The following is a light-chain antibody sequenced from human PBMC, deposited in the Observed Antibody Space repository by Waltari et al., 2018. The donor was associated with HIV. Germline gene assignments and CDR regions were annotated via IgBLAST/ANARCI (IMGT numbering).Light chain of an antibody. Sequence: EVVMTQSPATLSASPGERATLTCRASHSVSVNLAWYQQTPGQPPRLLIYGASTRATGVPARFSGSGSETEFTLTISSLRSEDFAVYYCQQYNYWPPYTFGQGTKLEI. V-gene: IGKV3-15*01. J-gene: IGKJ2*01. CDR2: GAS. CDR1: HSVSVN. CDR3: QQYNYWPPYT.